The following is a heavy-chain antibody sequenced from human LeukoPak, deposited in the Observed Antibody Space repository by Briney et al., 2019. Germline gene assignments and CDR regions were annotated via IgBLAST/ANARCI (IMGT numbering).Heavy chain of an antibody. Sequence: ASVKVSCKASGYTFTSYYMHWVRQAPGQGLEWMGIINPSGGSTSYAQKFQGRVTMTRDTSTSTVYMELRSLRSDDTAVYYCTREATGYSWFDPWGQGTLVTVSS. CDR2: INPSGGST. V-gene: IGHV1-46*01. J-gene: IGHJ5*02. CDR1: GYTFTSYY. CDR3: TREATGYSWFDP. D-gene: IGHD3-9*01.